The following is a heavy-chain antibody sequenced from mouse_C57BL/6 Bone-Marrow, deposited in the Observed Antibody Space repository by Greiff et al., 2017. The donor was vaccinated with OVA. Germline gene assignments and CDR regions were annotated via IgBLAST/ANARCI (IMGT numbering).Heavy chain of an antibody. J-gene: IGHJ3*01. CDR2: IYPRSGNT. Sequence: LQESGAELARPGASVKLSCKASGYTFTSYGISWVKQRTGQGLEWIGEIYPRSGNTYYNEKFKGKATLTADKSSSTAYMELRSLTSEDSAVYFCARFDGYPALFAYWGQGTLVTVSA. D-gene: IGHD2-3*01. V-gene: IGHV1-81*01. CDR3: ARFDGYPALFAY. CDR1: GYTFTSYG.